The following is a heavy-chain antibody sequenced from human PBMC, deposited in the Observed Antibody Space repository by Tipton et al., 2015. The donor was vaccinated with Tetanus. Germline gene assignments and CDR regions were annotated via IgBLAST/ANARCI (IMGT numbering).Heavy chain of an antibody. V-gene: IGHV1-2*02. CDR2: INPNTGAT. CDR3: ARDVVLVTAAGWDYYYGMDV. D-gene: IGHD2-2*01. Sequence: QSGPEVKKPGASVKVSCKASGYSFIDYYMHWVRQAPGQGLEWMGWINPNTGATTYAPNFQGRVTMTTDTSITTAYMELRWLRSDDTAAYYFARDVVLVTAAGWDYYYGMDVWGQGTTVSVSS. J-gene: IGHJ6*02. CDR1: GYSFIDYY.